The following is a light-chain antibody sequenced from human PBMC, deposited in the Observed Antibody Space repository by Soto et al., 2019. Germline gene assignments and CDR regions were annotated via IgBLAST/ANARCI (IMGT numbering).Light chain of an antibody. V-gene: IGKV1-17*03. CDR2: ASS. CDR1: QGISND. J-gene: IGKJ4*01. CDR3: LQHNSYPLT. Sequence: IQMTQSPSAMSASVGDRVTITCRASQGISNDLAWFQPKPGKVPERLIFASSTLQSGVPSRFRGSGSGTEFTLTISSLKPEDFATYYCLQHNSYPLTFGGGTKVQIK.